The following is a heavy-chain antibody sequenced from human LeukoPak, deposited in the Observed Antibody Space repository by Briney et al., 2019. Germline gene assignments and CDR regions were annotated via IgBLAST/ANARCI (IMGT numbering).Heavy chain of an antibody. CDR3: ATNILGYFDH. Sequence: ASVKVSCKASGYTFTSYDISWVRQAPRQGLEWMGWISAYNGKTNSAQKLQGRLTMTTDTSTSTSYMELRNLRSDDTAVYYCATNILGYFDHWGQGTLVTVSS. CDR2: ISAYNGKT. D-gene: IGHD2/OR15-2a*01. J-gene: IGHJ4*02. CDR1: GYTFTSYD. V-gene: IGHV1-18*01.